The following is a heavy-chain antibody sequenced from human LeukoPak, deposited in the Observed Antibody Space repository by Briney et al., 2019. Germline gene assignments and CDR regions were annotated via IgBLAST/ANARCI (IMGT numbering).Heavy chain of an antibody. CDR3: ARHPPFWSGRYYFDY. J-gene: IGHJ4*02. Sequence: SSETLSLTCTVSGGSISSSSYYWGWIRQPPGKGLEWIGSIYYSGSTYYNPSLKSRVTISVDTSKNQFSLKLSSVTAADTAVYYCARHPPFWSGRYYFDYWGQGTLVTVSS. CDR2: IYYSGST. CDR1: GGSISSSSYY. D-gene: IGHD3-3*01. V-gene: IGHV4-39*01.